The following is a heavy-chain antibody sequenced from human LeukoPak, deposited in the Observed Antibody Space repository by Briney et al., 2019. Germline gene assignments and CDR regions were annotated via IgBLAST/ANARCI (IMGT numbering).Heavy chain of an antibody. Sequence: GGSLRLSCAASGFTFSSYAMSWVRQAPGKGLEWVSAISGSGGSTYYADSVKGRFTISRDNSKNTLYLQMNSLRAEDTAVYYCARDLYYYDSSGYYYPDYWGQGTLVTVSS. CDR1: GFTFSSYA. J-gene: IGHJ4*02. CDR3: ARDLYYYDSSGYYYPDY. D-gene: IGHD3-22*01. CDR2: ISGSGGST. V-gene: IGHV3-23*01.